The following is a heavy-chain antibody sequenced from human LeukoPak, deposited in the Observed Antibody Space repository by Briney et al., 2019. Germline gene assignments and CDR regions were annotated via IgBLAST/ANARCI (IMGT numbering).Heavy chain of an antibody. CDR2: IYYSGST. CDR1: GGSISSYY. J-gene: IGHJ4*02. V-gene: IGHV4-59*08. CDR3: ARHSGDTVVVPAAPLYY. D-gene: IGHD2-2*01. Sequence: SETLSLTCTVSGGSISSYYWSWIRQPPGKGLEWIGYIYYSGSTNYNPSLKSRVTISVDTSKNQFSLKLSSVTAADTAVYYCARHSGDTVVVPAAPLYYWGQGTLVTVSS.